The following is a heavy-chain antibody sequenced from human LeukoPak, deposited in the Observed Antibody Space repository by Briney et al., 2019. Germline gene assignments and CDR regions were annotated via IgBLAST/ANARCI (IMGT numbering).Heavy chain of an antibody. CDR3: ARGRRFDY. J-gene: IGHJ4*02. CDR2: INHSGST. CDR1: GGSFSGYY. Sequence: SETLSLTCAVYGGSFSGYYWSWIRQPPGKGLEWVGEINHSGSTNYNPSLKSRVTISVDTSKNQFSLKLSSVTAADTAVYYCARGRRFDYWGQGTLVTVSS. V-gene: IGHV4-34*01.